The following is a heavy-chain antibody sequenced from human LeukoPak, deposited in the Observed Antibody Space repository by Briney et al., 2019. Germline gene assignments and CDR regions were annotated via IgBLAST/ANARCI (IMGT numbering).Heavy chain of an antibody. D-gene: IGHD6-13*01. Sequence: SETLSLTCTVSGGSISSYYWSWIRQPPGKGLEWIGEINHSGSTNYNPSLKSRVTISVDTSKNQFSLKLSSVTAADTAVYYCGGGGTIAAAGVDYWGHGTLVTVSS. CDR1: GGSISSYY. CDR3: GGGGTIAAAGVDY. J-gene: IGHJ4*01. CDR2: INHSGST. V-gene: IGHV4-34*01.